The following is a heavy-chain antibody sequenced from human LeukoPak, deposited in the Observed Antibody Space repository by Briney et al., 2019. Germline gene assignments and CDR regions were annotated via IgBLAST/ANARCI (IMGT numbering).Heavy chain of an antibody. V-gene: IGHV3-30*09. Sequence: GGSLRLSCAASGFTFSTSTMHWVRQAPGKGLEWVAVISYDGSNKFYADSMKGRFAISRDNSKNTLYLQMNSLRGYDSAVYYCARPLSNGYFHDSGGYYPYAMDVWGQGTTVTVSS. CDR3: ARPLSNGYFHDSGGYYPYAMDV. D-gene: IGHD3-22*01. CDR2: ISYDGSNK. J-gene: IGHJ6*02. CDR1: GFTFSTST.